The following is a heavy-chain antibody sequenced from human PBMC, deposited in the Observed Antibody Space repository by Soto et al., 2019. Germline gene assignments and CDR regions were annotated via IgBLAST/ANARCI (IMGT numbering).Heavy chain of an antibody. V-gene: IGHV3-23*01. J-gene: IGHJ4*02. Sequence: EVQLLESGGGLVQPGGSLRLSCAASGFTFSNYAMTWVRQAPGQGLEWVSVITGRCGCTYFVDSVKGRFTISRDNSKNTVYLQMNSLRAEDTTVYYCAKRPLTAAGFDYWGQGTLVTVSS. D-gene: IGHD6-13*01. CDR1: GFTFSNYA. CDR2: ITGRCGCT. CDR3: AKRPLTAAGFDY.